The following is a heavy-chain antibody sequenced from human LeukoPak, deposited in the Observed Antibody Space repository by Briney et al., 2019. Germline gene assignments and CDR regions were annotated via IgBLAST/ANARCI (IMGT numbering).Heavy chain of an antibody. CDR2: IYHSGTT. CDR1: GAAISRGGYA. J-gene: IGHJ4*02. CDR3: ASYDSTTHTPTAY. V-gene: IGHV4-30-2*01. D-gene: IGHD1-1*01. Sequence: PSETLSLTCAVSGAAISRGGYAWNWIRQPPGKGLEWIAYIYHSGTTYYNPSLKSRVTISVDTSKNQFSLKLSSVTAADTAVYYCASYDSTTHTPTAYWGQGTLVTVSS.